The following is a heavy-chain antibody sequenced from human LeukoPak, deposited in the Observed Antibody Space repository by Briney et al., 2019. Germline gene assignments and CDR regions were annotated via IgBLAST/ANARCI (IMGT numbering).Heavy chain of an antibody. CDR2: ITSSSSYI. CDR1: GFTFSTYS. J-gene: IGHJ5*02. CDR3: ATDLIHYYGSGAKT. Sequence: GGSLRLSCAASGFTFSTYSMNWVRQAPGKGLEWVSSITSSSSYIYYTDSAKGRFTISRDNAKNSLYLQMNSLRAEDTAVYYCATDLIHYYGSGAKTWGQGTLVTVSS. V-gene: IGHV3-21*01. D-gene: IGHD3-10*01.